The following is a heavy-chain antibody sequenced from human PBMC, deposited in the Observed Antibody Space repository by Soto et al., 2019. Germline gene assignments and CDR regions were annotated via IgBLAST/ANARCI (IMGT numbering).Heavy chain of an antibody. D-gene: IGHD3-16*01. CDR3: SRMGGVDNIWGDF. V-gene: IGHV1-46*03. CDR2: INPSGGST. CDR1: GYTFINYY. J-gene: IGHJ4*02. Sequence: QVQLVQSGTEVKKPGASVKVSCKASGYTFINYYIHWVRQAPGQGLEWMGLINPSGGSTTSAQKLQGRVTMTGDTSTRTVFMELNNLRSEVTATYYCSRMGGVDNIWGDFWGQGTLVTVSS.